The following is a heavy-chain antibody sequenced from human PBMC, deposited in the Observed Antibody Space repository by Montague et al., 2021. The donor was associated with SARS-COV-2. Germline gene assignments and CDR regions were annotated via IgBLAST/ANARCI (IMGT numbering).Heavy chain of an antibody. V-gene: IGHV4-59*01. Sequence: SETLSLTCTVSGGSISRYYWSWIRQPPGKGLEWIGYIYYSGSTNYNPSLKSRVTISVDTSKNQFSLKLSSVTAADTAVYYCARGFDYWGQGTLVTVSS. J-gene: IGHJ4*02. CDR3: ARGFDY. CDR1: GGSISRYY. CDR2: IYYSGST.